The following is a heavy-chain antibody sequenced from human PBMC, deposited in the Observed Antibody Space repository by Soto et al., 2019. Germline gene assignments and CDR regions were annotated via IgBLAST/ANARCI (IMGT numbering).Heavy chain of an antibody. CDR3: AKVGSSGWYADADS. J-gene: IGHJ4*02. V-gene: IGHV3-21*06. Sequence: PGGSLRLSCAASGFTFGSYSMNWVRQAPGKGLEWVSSISGSGYDIYYADSVKGRFTISRDDAKSSLDLQMNSLRAEDTAVYYCAKVGSSGWYADADSWGQGPLVTVSS. CDR2: ISGSGYDI. D-gene: IGHD6-19*01. CDR1: GFTFGSYS.